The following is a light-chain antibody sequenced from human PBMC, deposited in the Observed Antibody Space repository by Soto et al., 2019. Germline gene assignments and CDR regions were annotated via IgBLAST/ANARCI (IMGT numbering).Light chain of an antibody. V-gene: IGKV1-6*01. CDR2: AAS. CDR3: LQDYTYPLT. J-gene: IGKJ4*01. Sequence: IQMTQSPSSLAALVDSGFIIACSASQSISSYLNWYQQKPGKAPKLLIYAASSLQSGVPSRFSGSGSGTDFTLTISSLQPEDFATYYCLQDYTYPLTFGGGTKVDIK. CDR1: QSISSY.